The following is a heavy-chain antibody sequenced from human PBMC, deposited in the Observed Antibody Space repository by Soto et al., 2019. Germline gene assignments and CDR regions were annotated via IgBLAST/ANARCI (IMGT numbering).Heavy chain of an antibody. CDR2: IYYSGST. CDR3: ARSHLLRYFFDY. Sequence: QLQLQESGPGLVKPSETLSLTCTVSGGSISSSSYYWGWIRQPPGKGLEWIGSIYYSGSTYYNPSLKSRVTISVDTSKNQFALKLSSVTAADTALYYCARSHLLRYFFDYWGQGTLVTVSS. CDR1: GGSISSSSYY. D-gene: IGHD3-9*01. J-gene: IGHJ4*02. V-gene: IGHV4-39*01.